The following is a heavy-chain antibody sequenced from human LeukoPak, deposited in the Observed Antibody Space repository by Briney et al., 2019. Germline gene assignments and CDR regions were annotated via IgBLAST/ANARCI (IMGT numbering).Heavy chain of an antibody. CDR1: GGSISSTSYY. J-gene: IGHJ4*02. D-gene: IGHD6-19*01. V-gene: IGHV4-39*02. CDR2: IFYTGNT. Sequence: KPSETLSLTCTVSGGSISSTSYYWAWFRQPPGKGLEWIGNIFYTGNTYYSPSLKSRITMSVDTSKNHFSLKLSSVTAADTAFYYCAGLDSSDWLLDYWGLGTLVTVSS. CDR3: AGLDSSDWLLDY.